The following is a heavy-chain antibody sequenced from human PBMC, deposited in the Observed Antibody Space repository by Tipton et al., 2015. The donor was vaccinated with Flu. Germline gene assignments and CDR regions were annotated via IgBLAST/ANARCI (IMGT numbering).Heavy chain of an antibody. Sequence: QLVQSGGGLVQPGRSLRLSCAASGFRFDDYAMHWVRQAPGKGLEWVSTISWNSNSIDYADSVRGRFTISRDNAKNSLYLQLDSLRAEDTALYYCAKDMSGYGWYFDLWGRGTLVTVSS. CDR1: GFRFDDYA. J-gene: IGHJ2*01. CDR2: ISWNSNSI. CDR3: AKDMSGYGWYFDL. D-gene: IGHD6-25*01. V-gene: IGHV3-9*01.